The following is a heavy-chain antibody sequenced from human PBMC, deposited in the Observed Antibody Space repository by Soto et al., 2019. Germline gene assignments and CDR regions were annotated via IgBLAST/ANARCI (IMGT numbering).Heavy chain of an antibody. CDR1: GFTFSSYG. J-gene: IGHJ4*02. Sequence: GGSLRLSCAASGFTFSSYGMHWVRQAPGKGLEWVAVIWYDGSNKYYADSVKGRFTISRDNAKNSLFLQMNSLSPDDTAVYYCGRDAGRRFDYWGQGSLVTVSS. CDR3: GRDAGRRFDY. CDR2: IWYDGSNK. V-gene: IGHV3-33*01. D-gene: IGHD6-13*01.